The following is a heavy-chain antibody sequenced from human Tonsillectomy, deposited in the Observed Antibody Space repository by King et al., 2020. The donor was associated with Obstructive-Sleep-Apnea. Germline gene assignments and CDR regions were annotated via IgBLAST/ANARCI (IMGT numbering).Heavy chain of an antibody. CDR2: INHSGST. Sequence: VQLQQWGAGLLKPSETLSLTCAVYGGSFSDYYWSWIRQPPGKGLEWIGEINHSGSTNYNPSLKSRVTISVDTSKNQLSLKLNSVTAADTAVFYCARGSGAAAVNWFDPWGQVTLVTVSS. J-gene: IGHJ5*02. CDR3: ARGSGAAAVNWFDP. V-gene: IGHV4-34*01. CDR1: GGSFSDYY. D-gene: IGHD6-13*01.